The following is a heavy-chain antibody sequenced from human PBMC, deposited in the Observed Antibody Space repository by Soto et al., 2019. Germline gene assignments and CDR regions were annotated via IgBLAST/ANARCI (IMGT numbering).Heavy chain of an antibody. Sequence: GGTLRLSCTASGLTRVDYAICCLRQAPGKGLDWVGFFRSNADGGTTEYAASVKGRFTIARDDSKSIAYLQMNSLKPEDTAVYYCTRYTAVPAATYHYPGIDFWGPGTTLTVSS. CDR2: FRSNADGGTT. V-gene: IGHV3-49*03. CDR1: GLTRVDYA. J-gene: IGHJ6*02. D-gene: IGHD2-2*01. CDR3: TRYTAVPAATYHYPGIDF.